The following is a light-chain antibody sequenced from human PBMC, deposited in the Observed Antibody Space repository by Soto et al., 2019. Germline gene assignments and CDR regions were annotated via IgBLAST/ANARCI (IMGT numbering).Light chain of an antibody. CDR3: QQSYGTPIT. CDR2: VAS. V-gene: IGKV1-39*01. Sequence: EIQMTQSPSSVSASVGDRVTITCRASQSISRYLNWYQQKQGKAHNXLIYVASSLQSEVPSRFSGSGSGTALTITITSLQPEDFETYYCQQSYGTPITFGQGTRLEIK. J-gene: IGKJ5*01. CDR1: QSISRY.